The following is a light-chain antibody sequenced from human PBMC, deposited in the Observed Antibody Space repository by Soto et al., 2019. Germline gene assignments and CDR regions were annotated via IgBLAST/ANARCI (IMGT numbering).Light chain of an antibody. CDR1: QIISTY. CDR3: QQSYSTPYT. Sequence: DIQMTQSPSSLSASVGDRITITCRTSQIISTYLNWYQHKPGKAPNLLIYAASTLQVGVPSRFSGSGSGAYFSRTIDSVRTEDVATYYCQQSYSTPYTMGQGTRVEV. J-gene: IGKJ2*01. V-gene: IGKV1-39*01. CDR2: AAS.